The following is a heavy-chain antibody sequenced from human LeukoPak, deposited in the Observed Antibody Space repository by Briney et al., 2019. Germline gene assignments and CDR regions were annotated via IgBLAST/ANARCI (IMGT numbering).Heavy chain of an antibody. CDR3: AKAPVTSCRGAFCYPFDY. Sequence: GGSLSLSCAASGFTFSSYCMSWVRQAPGKGLEWVANIKQGGSEKYYVDSVKGRFTVSRDDAKNSLYLQMNSLRAEDAAVYYCAKAPVTSCRGAFCYPFDYWGQGTLVTVSS. CDR1: GFTFSSYC. V-gene: IGHV3-7*03. J-gene: IGHJ4*02. D-gene: IGHD2-15*01. CDR2: IKQGGSEK.